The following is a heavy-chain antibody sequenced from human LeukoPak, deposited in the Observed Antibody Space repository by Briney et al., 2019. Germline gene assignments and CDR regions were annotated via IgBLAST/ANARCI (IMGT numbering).Heavy chain of an antibody. V-gene: IGHV1-2*02. J-gene: IGHJ4*02. CDR3: AREGGDYDSSGYYGD. CDR1: GYTFTDYY. CDR2: INPNSGGT. Sequence: ASVKVSCKASGYTFTDYYMHWVRQAPGQGLEWMGWINPNSGGTNYAQNFQGRVTMTRDTSISTAYMELSRLRSDDTAVYFCAREGGDYDSSGYYGDWGQGTLVTVSS. D-gene: IGHD3-22*01.